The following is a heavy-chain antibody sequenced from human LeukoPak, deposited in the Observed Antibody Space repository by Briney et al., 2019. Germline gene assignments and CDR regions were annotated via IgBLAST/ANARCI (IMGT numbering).Heavy chain of an antibody. D-gene: IGHD2-2*01. V-gene: IGHV3-21*01. CDR1: GFTFSSYS. Sequence: GGSLRLSCAASGFTFSSYSMNWVRQAPGKGLEWVSSIISSSSYIYYADSVKGRFTISRDNAKNSLYLQMNSLRAEDTAVYYCARGGYCSSTSCYFYYYYYMDVWGKGTTVTVSS. CDR3: ARGGYCSSTSCYFYYYYYMDV. CDR2: IISSSSYI. J-gene: IGHJ6*03.